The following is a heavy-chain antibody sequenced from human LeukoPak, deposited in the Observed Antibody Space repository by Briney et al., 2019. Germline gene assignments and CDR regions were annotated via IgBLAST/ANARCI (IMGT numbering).Heavy chain of an antibody. V-gene: IGHV4-34*01. CDR1: GGSFSGYY. D-gene: IGHD5-18*01. CDR3: ARDLLVDTAMVTYFDY. Sequence: SETLSLTCAVSGGSFSGYYWSWIRQPPGKGLEWIGEINHSGSTNYNPSLKSRVTISVDTSKNQFSLKLSSVTAADTALYYCARDLLVDTAMVTYFDYWGQKTLLTVSS. J-gene: IGHJ4*02. CDR2: INHSGST.